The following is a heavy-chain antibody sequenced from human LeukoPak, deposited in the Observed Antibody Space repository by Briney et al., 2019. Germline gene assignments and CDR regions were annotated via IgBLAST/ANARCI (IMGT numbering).Heavy chain of an antibody. CDR2: INPNSGGT. Sequence: ASVKVSCKASGYTFTGYYMHWVRQAPGQGLEWMGWINPNSGGTNYAQKFQSRVTMTRDTSISTAYMELSRLRSDGTAVYYCARVPGFCSGGSCYFWGQGTLVTVSS. J-gene: IGHJ4*02. CDR3: ARVPGFCSGGSCYF. V-gene: IGHV1-2*02. CDR1: GYTFTGYY. D-gene: IGHD2-15*01.